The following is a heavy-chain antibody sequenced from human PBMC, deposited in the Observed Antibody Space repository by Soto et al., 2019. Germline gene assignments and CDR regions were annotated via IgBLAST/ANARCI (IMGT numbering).Heavy chain of an antibody. CDR2: IDNIGNT. CDR3: ARMFDNYVNGNGFDA. D-gene: IGHD3-10*02. V-gene: IGHV4-59*01. Sequence: SQTLSPSCTVSDGSIGSDYRRWIRPPPGRGLEWLGNIDNIGNTNYNPTLKSRVTMSIDTSKTRFSLKLACVTTADTAVYYCARMFDNYVNGNGFDAWGQGTLVTVSS. CDR1: DGSIGSDY. J-gene: IGHJ5*01.